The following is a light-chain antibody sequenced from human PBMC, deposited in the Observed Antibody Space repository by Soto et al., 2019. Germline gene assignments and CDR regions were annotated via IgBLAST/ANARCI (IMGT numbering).Light chain of an antibody. CDR1: QSISKH. CDR2: AAS. CDR3: QQSYSTHTLT. J-gene: IGKJ4*01. V-gene: IGKV1-39*01. Sequence: DIQMTQSASYLSGSVEDMVIITCRASQSISKHLNWYQQKPGKAPKLLIFAASSLQSGVPSRFSGSGSGTDFTLTISSLQTEDFATYYCQQSYSTHTLTFGGGTKVDIK.